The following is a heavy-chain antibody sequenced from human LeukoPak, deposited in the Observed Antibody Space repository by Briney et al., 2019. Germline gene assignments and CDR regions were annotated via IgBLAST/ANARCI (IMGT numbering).Heavy chain of an antibody. J-gene: IGHJ4*02. CDR1: GFIFNSYG. D-gene: IGHD2/OR15-2a*01. CDR3: AREGPRGNSQFDY. Sequence: GGSLRLSCAASGFIFNSYGMHWVRQAPGKGLEWVALIWYDGSNKYYTDSAKGRFTISRDNSKNTLYLEMNSLRAEDTAIYYCAREGPRGNSQFDYWGQGTLVTVSS. V-gene: IGHV3-33*01. CDR2: IWYDGSNK.